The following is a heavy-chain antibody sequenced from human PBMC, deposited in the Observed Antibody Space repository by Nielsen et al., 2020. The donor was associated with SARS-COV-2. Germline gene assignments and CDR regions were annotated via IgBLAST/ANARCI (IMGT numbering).Heavy chain of an antibody. CDR2: IYHSGSI. CDR1: GGSISSSNW. D-gene: IGHD3-10*01. V-gene: IGHV4-4*03. Sequence: PETLSLTCAASGGSISSSNWWSSVRLPPGQGRAWIREIYHSGSINYNPSLKSRVTISVDKSKNQFSLKLSSVTAADTPVYYCAKVGNLWFGELLSNYGMDVWGQGTTVTVSS. CDR3: AKVGNLWFGELLSNYGMDV. J-gene: IGHJ6*02.